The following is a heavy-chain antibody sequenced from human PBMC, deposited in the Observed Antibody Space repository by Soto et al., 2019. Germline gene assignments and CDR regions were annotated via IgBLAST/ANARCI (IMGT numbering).Heavy chain of an antibody. CDR2: IWYDGSNK. D-gene: IGHD3-22*01. V-gene: IGHV3-33*01. Sequence: GGSLRLSCAASGFTFSSYGMHWVRQAPGKGLEWVAVIWYDGSNKYYADSVKGRFTISRDNSKNTLYLQMNSLRAEDTAVYYCARGNYYDSSGYPPFDYWGPGTLVTVSS. J-gene: IGHJ4*02. CDR3: ARGNYYDSSGYPPFDY. CDR1: GFTFSSYG.